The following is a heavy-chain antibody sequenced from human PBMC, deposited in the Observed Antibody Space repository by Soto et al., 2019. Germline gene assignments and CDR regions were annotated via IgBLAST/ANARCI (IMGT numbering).Heavy chain of an antibody. D-gene: IGHD2-15*01. CDR3: ANLRTTAYCSGGSCYCYCYYYGMDV. J-gene: IGHJ6*02. CDR1: GYSCTSYW. Sequence: ECLEISCNGYGYSCTSYWISWVRQMPWNGLEWMGRIDPIYSYTNYSPSFQGHVTISADKSIITAYLQWRSLKASDTAMYYCANLRTTAYCSGGSCYCYCYYYGMDVWAYRTTVSVS. V-gene: IGHV5-10-1*01. CDR2: IDPIYSYT.